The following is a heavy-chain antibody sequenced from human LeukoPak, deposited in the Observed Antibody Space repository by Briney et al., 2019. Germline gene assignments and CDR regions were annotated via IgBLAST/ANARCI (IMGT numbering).Heavy chain of an antibody. Sequence: PGGSLRLSCAASGFTFSSYAMSWVRQAPGKGLEWVSAISGSGGSTYYADSVKGRFTISRDNSKNTLYLQMNSLRAEDTAVYYCARARRYYGSGVKDAFDIWGQGTMVTVSS. J-gene: IGHJ3*02. V-gene: IGHV3-23*01. CDR2: ISGSGGST. D-gene: IGHD3-10*01. CDR1: GFTFSSYA. CDR3: ARARRYYGSGVKDAFDI.